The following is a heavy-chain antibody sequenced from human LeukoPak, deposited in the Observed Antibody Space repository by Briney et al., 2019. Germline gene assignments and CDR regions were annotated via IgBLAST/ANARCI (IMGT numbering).Heavy chain of an antibody. Sequence: PGGSLRLSCAASGFTFSSYSMNWVRQAPGKGLEVVSSIIISSSYIYYAASVKGRFTISRDNAKNSLSLQMNSVRAEDTAVYYCARVGQWLVKPWYYFDYWGQGTLVTVPS. CDR1: GFTFSSYS. V-gene: IGHV3-21*01. J-gene: IGHJ4*02. D-gene: IGHD6-19*01. CDR3: ARVGQWLVKPWYYFDY. CDR2: IIISSSYI.